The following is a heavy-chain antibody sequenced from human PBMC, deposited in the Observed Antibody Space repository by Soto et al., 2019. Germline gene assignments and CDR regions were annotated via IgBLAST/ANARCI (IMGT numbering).Heavy chain of an antibody. CDR2: ISGSGGST. CDR1: GFTFSSYA. CDR3: APKASRTVTPRGTDF. V-gene: IGHV3-23*01. J-gene: IGHJ6*02. Sequence: GGSLRLSCAASGFTFSSYAMSWVRQAPGKGLEWVSAISGSGGSTYYADSVKGRFTISRDNSKNTLYLQMNSLRADDTAVVYCAPKASRTVTPRGTDFWGQGTTVTVSS. D-gene: IGHD6-6*01.